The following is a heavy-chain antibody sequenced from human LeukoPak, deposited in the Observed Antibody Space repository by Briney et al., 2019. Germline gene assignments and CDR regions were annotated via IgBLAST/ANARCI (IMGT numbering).Heavy chain of an antibody. Sequence: GGSLRLSCAASGFTFSSYAMSWIRQAPGKGLEWVSYISSSGSTIYYADSVKGRFTISRDNAKNSLYLQMNSLRAEDTAVYYCASRYGDYVDHWWFDLWGRGTLVTVSS. CDR3: ASRYGDYVDHWWFDL. D-gene: IGHD4-17*01. CDR2: ISSSGSTI. CDR1: GFTFSSYA. J-gene: IGHJ2*01. V-gene: IGHV3-11*01.